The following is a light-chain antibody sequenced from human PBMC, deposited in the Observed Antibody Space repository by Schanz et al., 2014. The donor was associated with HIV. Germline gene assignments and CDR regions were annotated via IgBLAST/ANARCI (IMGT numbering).Light chain of an antibody. Sequence: EIVLTQSPGTLSLSPGETATLSCRASQGVANNVAWYQQKPGQAPRLLIYGASTRATDVPATFSGSGSGTEFSLTISSLQSEDSASYYCQQYNKRPWTFGPGTRVEIK. V-gene: IGKV3-15*01. CDR1: QGVANN. J-gene: IGKJ1*01. CDR2: GAS. CDR3: QQYNKRPWT.